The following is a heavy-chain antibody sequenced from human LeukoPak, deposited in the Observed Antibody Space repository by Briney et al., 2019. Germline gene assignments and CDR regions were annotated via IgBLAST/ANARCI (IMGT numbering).Heavy chain of an antibody. D-gene: IGHD3-22*01. CDR2: ISSGGNT. CDR3: ARGLPNSHSHRSGYVPACFDY. Sequence: SETLSLTCAVSGGSFSGYYWTWIRQSPGKGLEWIGEISSGGNTNENPSPSLKSRVTVSVDRSKNQFSLNLSSVTAADMAVYYCARGLPNSHSHRSGYVPACFDYWGQGTLVTVSS. V-gene: IGHV4-34*01. CDR1: GGSFSGYY. J-gene: IGHJ4*02.